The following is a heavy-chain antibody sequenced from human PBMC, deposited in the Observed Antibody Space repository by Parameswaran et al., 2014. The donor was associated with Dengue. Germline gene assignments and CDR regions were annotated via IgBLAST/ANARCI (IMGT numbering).Heavy chain of an antibody. Sequence: WIRQPPGKGLEWIGEINHSGSTNYNPSLKSRVTISVDTSKNQFSLKLSSVTAADTAVYYCARGQAVVTAKQGSNYYYGMDVWGQGTTVTVSS. D-gene: IGHD2-21*02. CDR3: ARGQAVVTAKQGSNYYYGMDV. J-gene: IGHJ6*02. CDR2: INHSGST. V-gene: IGHV4-34*01.